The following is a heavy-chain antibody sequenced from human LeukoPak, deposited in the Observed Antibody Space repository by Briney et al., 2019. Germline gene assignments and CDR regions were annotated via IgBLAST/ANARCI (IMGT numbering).Heavy chain of an antibody. CDR1: GFTFSRFA. CDR2: LSGSGGST. D-gene: IGHD6-13*01. J-gene: IGHJ4*02. Sequence: SGGSLRPSCAASGFTFSRFAMTWARQAPGKGLEWVSTLSGSGGSTYYADSVKGRFTISRDNAKNTLYLQMNSLRAEDTAVYYCARSDGIAAAGPFDYWGQGTLVTVS. CDR3: ARSDGIAAAGPFDY. V-gene: IGHV3-23*01.